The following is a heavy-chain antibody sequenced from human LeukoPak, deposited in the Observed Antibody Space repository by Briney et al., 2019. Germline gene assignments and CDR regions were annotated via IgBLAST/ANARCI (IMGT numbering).Heavy chain of an antibody. Sequence: SLRLSCAASGFTFSSYAMHWVRQAPGKGLEWVAVISYDGSNKYYADSVKGRFTISRDNSKNTLYLQMNSLRAEDTAVYYCARARAADVDYWGQGTLVTVSS. V-gene: IGHV3-30*04. J-gene: IGHJ4*02. CDR1: GFTFSSYA. D-gene: IGHD6-13*01. CDR3: ARARAADVDY. CDR2: ISYDGSNK.